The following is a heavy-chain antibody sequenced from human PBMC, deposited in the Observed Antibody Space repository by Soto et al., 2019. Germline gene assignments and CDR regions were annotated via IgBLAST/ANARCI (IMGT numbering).Heavy chain of an antibody. J-gene: IGHJ4*01. CDR1: GGLFSVFS. V-gene: IGHV1-69*06. Sequence: QVQLVQSGAEVKKPGSSVKVSCKTSGGLFSVFSFNWVRQAPGQGLEWMGGVLPITGSTDYAQKFQGRLTITANRSTIKIYMELSRLTSDDTANYYCATIRVRGGPLRFEDGGQGTLISVSS. CDR3: ATIRVRGGPLRFED. D-gene: IGHD5-12*01. CDR2: VLPITGST.